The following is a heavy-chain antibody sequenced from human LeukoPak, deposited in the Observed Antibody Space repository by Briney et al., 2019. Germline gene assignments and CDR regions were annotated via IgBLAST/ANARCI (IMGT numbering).Heavy chain of an antibody. CDR1: GYTFTGYY. V-gene: IGHV1-2*02. Sequence: ASVKVSCKASGYTFTGYYIHWVRQAPGQGLEWMGWINPNSGATNFARKFQGRVTLTRDTSISTAFMELSTLRSDDTAVYFCARDGDASGSEFDSWGQGTLVTVSS. D-gene: IGHD3-10*01. CDR3: ARDGDASGSEFDS. CDR2: INPNSGAT. J-gene: IGHJ4*02.